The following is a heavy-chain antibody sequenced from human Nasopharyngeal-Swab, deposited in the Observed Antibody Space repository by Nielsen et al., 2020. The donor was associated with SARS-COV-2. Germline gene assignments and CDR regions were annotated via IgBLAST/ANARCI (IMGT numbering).Heavy chain of an antibody. J-gene: IGHJ4*02. CDR1: GGSISSYY. D-gene: IGHD6-25*01. CDR3: ATTGYSSVYYVH. V-gene: IGHV4-34*01. CDR2: INHSGST. Sequence: GSLRLSCTVSGGSISSYYWSWIRQPPGKGLEWIGEINHSGSTNYNPSLESRVTLSVDTSKNQFSLNLISVTAADTAVYYCATTGYSSVYYVHWGQGVLVTVSS.